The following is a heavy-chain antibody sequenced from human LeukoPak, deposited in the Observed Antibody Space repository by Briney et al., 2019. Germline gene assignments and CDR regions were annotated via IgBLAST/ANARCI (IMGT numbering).Heavy chain of an antibody. CDR1: VYTFTDYY. D-gene: IGHD6-6*01. J-gene: IGHJ4*02. CDR2: INSNSGGI. V-gene: IGHV1-2*02. CDR3: ARTSIAARRADFDY. Sequence: ASVKVSCKTSVYTFTDYYIHWMRQAPGQGLEWMGWINSNSGGISYAQKFQGRVTLTRDTPARTVFMELNRLTSDDTAVYYCARTSIAARRADFDYWGQGTVVTVSS.